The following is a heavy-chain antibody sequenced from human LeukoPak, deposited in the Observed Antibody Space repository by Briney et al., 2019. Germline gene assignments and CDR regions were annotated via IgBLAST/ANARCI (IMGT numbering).Heavy chain of an antibody. V-gene: IGHV4-59*11. CDR1: GGSISSHY. Sequence: SETLFLTCTVSGGSISSHYWSWIRQPPGKGLGWIGYIYYSGSTNYNPSLKSRVTISVDTSKNQFSLKLSSATAADTAVYYCASQSNSYGHGSYYMDVWGKGTTVTVSS. CDR2: IYYSGST. D-gene: IGHD5-18*01. J-gene: IGHJ6*03. CDR3: ASQSNSYGHGSYYMDV.